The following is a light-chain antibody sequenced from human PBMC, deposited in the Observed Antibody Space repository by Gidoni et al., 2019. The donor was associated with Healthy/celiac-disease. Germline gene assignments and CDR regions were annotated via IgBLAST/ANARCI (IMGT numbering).Light chain of an antibody. V-gene: IGKV1-5*01. J-gene: IGKJ2*01. CDR3: QQYNSYPMYT. Sequence: DIQMTQSPSTLSASVGDRVTITCRASQIISSWLAWYQQKPGKAHKLLIYDASSLESGVPSRFSGSGSGTEFTLTISSLQPDDFATYYCQQYNSYPMYTFXQXTKLEIK. CDR2: DAS. CDR1: QIISSW.